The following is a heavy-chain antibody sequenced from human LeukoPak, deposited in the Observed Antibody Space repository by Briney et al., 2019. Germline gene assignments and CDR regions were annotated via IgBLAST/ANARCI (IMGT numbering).Heavy chain of an antibody. CDR2: INHSGST. J-gene: IGHJ5*02. Sequence: SETLSLTCAVYGGSFSGYYWSWIRQPPGKGLEWIGEINHSGSTNYNPSLKSRVTISVDTSKNQFSLKLSSVAAADTAVYYCARARSSVWFGDSTFDPWGQGTLVTVSS. V-gene: IGHV4-34*01. D-gene: IGHD3-10*01. CDR3: ARARSSVWFGDSTFDP. CDR1: GGSFSGYY.